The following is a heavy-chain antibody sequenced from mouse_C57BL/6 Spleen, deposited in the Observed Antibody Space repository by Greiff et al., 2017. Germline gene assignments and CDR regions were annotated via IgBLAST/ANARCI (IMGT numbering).Heavy chain of an antibody. CDR1: GYTFTSYW. Sequence: QQSCKASGYTFTSYWMHWVKQRPGQGLEWIGEIDPSDSYTNYNQKFKGKSTLTVDKSSSTAYMQLSSLTSEDSAVYYCARTGTGGYYAMDYWGQGTSVTVSS. CDR2: IDPSDSYT. D-gene: IGHD4-1*01. V-gene: IGHV1-69*01. J-gene: IGHJ4*01. CDR3: ARTGTGGYYAMDY.